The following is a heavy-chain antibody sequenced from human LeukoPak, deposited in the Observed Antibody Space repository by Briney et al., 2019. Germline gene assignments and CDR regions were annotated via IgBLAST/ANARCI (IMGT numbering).Heavy chain of an antibody. CDR3: ARIALGYSYTYYFDY. D-gene: IGHD5-18*01. J-gene: IGHJ4*02. Sequence: ASVRVSCKASGGTFSSYAISWVRQAPGQGLEWMGWISAYNGNTNYAQKLQGRVTMTTDTSTSTAYMELRSLRSDDTAVYYCARIALGYSYTYYFDYWGQGTLVTVSS. CDR1: GGTFSSYA. V-gene: IGHV1-18*01. CDR2: ISAYNGNT.